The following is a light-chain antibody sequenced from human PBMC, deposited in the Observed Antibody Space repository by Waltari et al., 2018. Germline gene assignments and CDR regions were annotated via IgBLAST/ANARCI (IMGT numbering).Light chain of an antibody. J-gene: IGKJ3*01. Sequence: SSLSASIGDRVTITCRASQTISHFLNWYQQKPGKAPKLLVYLASNLQSGVPSKFSGRGSGTDFTLTISSLQPDDFATYFCHQTYNSPFTFGPGTKVDVK. V-gene: IGKV1-39*01. CDR3: HQTYNSPFT. CDR1: QTISHF. CDR2: LAS.